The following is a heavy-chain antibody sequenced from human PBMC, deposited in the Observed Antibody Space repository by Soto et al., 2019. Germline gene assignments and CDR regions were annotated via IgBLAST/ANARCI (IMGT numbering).Heavy chain of an antibody. J-gene: IGHJ6*02. CDR3: AVGVTTVYYYYYGMDV. CDR1: GGTFSSYA. V-gene: IGHV1-69*13. Sequence: SVKVSWKASGGTFSSYAISWVRQAPGQGLEWMGGIIPIFGTANYAQKFQGRVTITADESTSTAYMELSSLRSEDTAVYYCAVGVTTVYYYYYGMDVWGQGTTVTVSS. CDR2: IIPIFGTA. D-gene: IGHD4-17*01.